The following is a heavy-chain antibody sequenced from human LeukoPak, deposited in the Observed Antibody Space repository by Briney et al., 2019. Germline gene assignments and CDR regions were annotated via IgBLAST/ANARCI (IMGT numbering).Heavy chain of an antibody. V-gene: IGHV4-38-2*02. CDR1: GYSISSGYY. CDR3: ASEASFHYGSGSYSPP. CDR2: IYHSGST. J-gene: IGHJ5*02. D-gene: IGHD3-10*01. Sequence: PSQTLSLTCTVSGYSISSGYYWGWIRQPPGKGLEWIGSIYHSGSTYYNPSLKSRVTISVDTSKNQFSLKLSSVTAADTAVYYCASEASFHYGSGSYSPPWGQGTLVTVSS.